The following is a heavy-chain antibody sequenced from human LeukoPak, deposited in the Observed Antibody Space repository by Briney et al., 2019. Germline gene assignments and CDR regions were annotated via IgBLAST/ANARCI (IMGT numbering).Heavy chain of an antibody. V-gene: IGHV4-34*01. CDR3: ARGSAAAAPFDY. Sequence: SETLSLTCAVYGGSFSGYCWSWIRQTPGKGLEWIGEINHSGSTNYNPSLKSRVTISVDTSKNQFSLKLSSVTAADTAVYYCARGSAAAAPFDYWGQGTLVTVSS. J-gene: IGHJ4*02. D-gene: IGHD6-13*01. CDR2: INHSGST. CDR1: GGSFSGYC.